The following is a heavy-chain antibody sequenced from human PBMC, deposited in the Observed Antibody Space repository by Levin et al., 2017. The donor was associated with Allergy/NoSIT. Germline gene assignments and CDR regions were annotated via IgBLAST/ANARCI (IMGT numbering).Heavy chain of an antibody. J-gene: IGHJ6*02. Sequence: GSLRLSCAVYGGSFSGYYWSWIRQPPGKGLEWIGEINHSGSTNYNPSLKSRVTISVDTSKNQFSLKLSSVTAADTAVYYCARVTLYYYGMDVWGQGTTVTVSS. CDR3: ARVTLYYYGMDV. D-gene: IGHD2-15*01. CDR2: INHSGST. V-gene: IGHV4-34*01. CDR1: GGSFSGYY.